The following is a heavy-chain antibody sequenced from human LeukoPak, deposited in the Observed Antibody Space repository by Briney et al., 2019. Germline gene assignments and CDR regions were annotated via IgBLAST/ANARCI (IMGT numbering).Heavy chain of an antibody. CDR2: ISGSGAST. J-gene: IGHJ4*02. CDR3: AKGGVSYTYYFDC. D-gene: IGHD2-8*01. Sequence: GGSLRLSCVASGFTFSKYTMSWVRQAPGKGLEWVSGISGSGASTYSADFVKGRFTISRDTSKNTLYPQLNSLRAEDTAVYYCAKGGVSYTYYFDCWGQGTLVTVSS. V-gene: IGHV3-23*01. CDR1: GFTFSKYT.